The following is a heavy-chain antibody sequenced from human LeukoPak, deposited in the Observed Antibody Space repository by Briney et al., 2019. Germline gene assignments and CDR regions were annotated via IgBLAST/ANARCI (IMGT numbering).Heavy chain of an antibody. J-gene: IGHJ6*02. Sequence: PGGSLRLSCAASGFTFSRYWMTWVRQAPGKGLEWVANIKEDGSKKNYVDSVKGRFTLSRDNSKNTLYLQMNSLRAEDAAVYYCVKDLSDDYGYYYGMDVWGQGTTVTVSS. V-gene: IGHV3-7*01. CDR3: VKDLSDDYGYYYGMDV. CDR1: GFTFSRYW. D-gene: IGHD4-17*01. CDR2: IKEDGSKK.